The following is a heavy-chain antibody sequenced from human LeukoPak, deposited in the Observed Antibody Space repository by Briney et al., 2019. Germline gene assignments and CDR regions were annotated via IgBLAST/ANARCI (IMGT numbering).Heavy chain of an antibody. V-gene: IGHV1-2*06. CDR2: INPNRGVT. J-gene: IGHJ5*02. CDR1: GYTFTSYY. CDR3: ARGAGLRCSSTSCSRWFDP. D-gene: IGHD2-2*01. Sequence: EASVKVSCKASGYTFTSYYMHWVRQAPGQGLEWMGRINPNRGVTGYAQKFQGRVTMTGDTSISTAYMELSRLRSDDTAVYYCARGAGLRCSSTSCSRWFDPWGQGTLVIVSS.